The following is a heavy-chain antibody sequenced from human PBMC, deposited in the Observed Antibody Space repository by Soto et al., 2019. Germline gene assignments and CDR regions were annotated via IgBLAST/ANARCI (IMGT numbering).Heavy chain of an antibody. D-gene: IGHD3-3*01. CDR2: INPSGGST. J-gene: IGHJ4*02. CDR3: ARSLTGSITIFGVASYYFDY. CDR1: GYTFTSYY. Sequence: GASVKVSCKASGYTFTSYYMHWVRQAPGQGLEWMGIINPSGGSTSYAQKFQGRVTMTRDTSTSTVYMELSSLRSEDTAVYYCARSLTGSITIFGVASYYFDYWGQGTLVTVPS. V-gene: IGHV1-46*01.